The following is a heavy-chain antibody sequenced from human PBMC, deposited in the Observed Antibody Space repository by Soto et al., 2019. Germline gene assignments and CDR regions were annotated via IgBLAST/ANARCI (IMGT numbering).Heavy chain of an antibody. J-gene: IGHJ5*02. Sequence: QVQLVQSGPEVKKPGSSVKVSCKGSGGFNSYSISWVRQAPGQGPAWMGGIIPIFATPTYAQKFQGRVKITADKSTITAYRQLSRLTSEDTAVYDCARWGPVIIPSATNGFDPWGQGTLVSVSS. CDR1: GGFNSYS. D-gene: IGHD2-2*01. V-gene: IGHV1-69*06. CDR3: ARWGPVIIPSATNGFDP. CDR2: IIPIFATP.